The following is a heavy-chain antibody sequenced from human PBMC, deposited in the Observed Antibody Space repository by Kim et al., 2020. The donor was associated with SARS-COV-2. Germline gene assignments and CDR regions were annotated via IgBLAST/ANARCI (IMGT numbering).Heavy chain of an antibody. Sequence: GGSLRLSCAASGFTFRDYYMSWIRQAPGKGLEWVAYIYTSGRPTYYADSVRGRFTISRDNAKKSGYLQMNSPEPEDTAVDYWARDFAMTTGFDFWGQGTLVTVSS. CDR2: IYTSGRPT. CDR1: GFTFRDYY. CDR3: ARDFAMTTGFDF. D-gene: IGHD4-17*01. J-gene: IGHJ4*02. V-gene: IGHV3-11*01.